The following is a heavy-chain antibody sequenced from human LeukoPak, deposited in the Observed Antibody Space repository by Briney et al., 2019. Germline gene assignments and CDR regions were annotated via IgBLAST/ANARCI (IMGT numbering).Heavy chain of an antibody. CDR2: IYTSGST. J-gene: IGHJ5*02. CDR3: ARERLSNWFDP. CDR1: GGSISSGSYY. V-gene: IGHV4-61*02. D-gene: IGHD3-16*02. Sequence: PSQTLSLTCTVSGGSISSGSYYWSWIRQPAGKGLEWIGRIYTSGSTNYSPSLKSRVTISVDTSKNQFSLKLSSVTAADTAVYYCARERLSNWFDPWGQGTLVTVSS.